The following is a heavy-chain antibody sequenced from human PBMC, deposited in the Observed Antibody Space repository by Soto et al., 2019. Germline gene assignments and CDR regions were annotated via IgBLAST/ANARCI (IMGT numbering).Heavy chain of an antibody. J-gene: IGHJ4*02. CDR2: IYYSGST. D-gene: IGHD2-21*01. Sequence: PSETLSLTCTASGGSISSGGYYCVCIRQHPGKGLEWIGYIYYSGSTYYNPSLKSRVTISVDTSKNQFSLKLSSVTAADTATYYCARLRVDSGGYHFDIWGQGTLVTVSS. V-gene: IGHV4-31*03. CDR3: ARLRVDSGGYHFDI. CDR1: GGSISSGGYY.